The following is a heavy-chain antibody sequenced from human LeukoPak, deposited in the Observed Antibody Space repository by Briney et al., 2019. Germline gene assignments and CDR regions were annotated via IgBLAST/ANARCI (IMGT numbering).Heavy chain of an antibody. CDR1: GFTFDDYA. V-gene: IGHV3-9*01. J-gene: IGHJ5*02. CDR2: ISWNSGSI. CDR3: AKGPAMVRGTFDP. Sequence: GGSLRLSCAASGFTFDDYAMHWVRQAPGKGLEWVSGISWNSGSIGYADSVKGRFTISRDNSNNTLYLQMNSLRAEDTAVYYCAKGPAMVRGTFDPWGQGTLVTVSS. D-gene: IGHD3-10*01.